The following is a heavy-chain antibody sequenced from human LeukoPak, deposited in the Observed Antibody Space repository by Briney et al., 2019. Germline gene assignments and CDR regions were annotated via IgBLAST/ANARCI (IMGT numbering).Heavy chain of an antibody. J-gene: IGHJ4*02. CDR1: GFTSSTYT. D-gene: IGHD3-10*01. V-gene: IGHV3-21*01. CDR3: ARALGVSQDY. CDR2: ISSSGLYI. Sequence: GGSLRLSCEVSGFTSSTYTMNWVRQAPGKGLEWVSSISSSGLYIYYADSVKGRFTISRDISKSTLYLQMNSLRAADTAVYYCARALGVSQDYWGQGTQVTVSS.